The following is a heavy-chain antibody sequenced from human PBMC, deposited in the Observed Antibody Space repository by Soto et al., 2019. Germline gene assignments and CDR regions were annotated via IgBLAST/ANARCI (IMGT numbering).Heavy chain of an antibody. V-gene: IGHV3-23*01. Sequence: EVKLLESGGGSVPPGASARLSGITSGFIFDSYAMSWARQSPGRGLEWVAAISGSGHATYYTQSVRGRFTISRDKSKKTVFLQMTNLRDEDTAIYYCAKGRYFDSSGGCANYWGLGTLVTVSS. D-gene: IGHD3-22*01. CDR2: ISGSGHAT. J-gene: IGHJ4*02. CDR1: GFIFDSYA. CDR3: AKGRYFDSSGGCANY.